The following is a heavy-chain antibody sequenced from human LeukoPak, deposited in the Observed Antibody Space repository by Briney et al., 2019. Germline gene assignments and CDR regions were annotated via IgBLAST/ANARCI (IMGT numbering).Heavy chain of an antibody. D-gene: IGHD6-13*01. CDR1: GYTFTSYA. CDR3: ARLKEQQLVGGFDP. Sequence: ASVKVSCKASGYTFTSYAMHWVRLAPGQRLEWMGWINAGNGNTKYSQKFQDRVTITRDTSASTAYMELSSLRSEDTAVYYCARLKEQQLVGGFDPWGQGTLVTVSS. CDR2: INAGNGNT. J-gene: IGHJ5*02. V-gene: IGHV1-3*01.